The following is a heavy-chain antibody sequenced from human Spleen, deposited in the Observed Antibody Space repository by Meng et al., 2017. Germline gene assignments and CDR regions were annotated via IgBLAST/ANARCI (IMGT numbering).Heavy chain of an antibody. J-gene: IGHJ4*02. CDR3: ARGRGGMATSFDY. D-gene: IGHD5-24*01. CDR1: GGSISSSSYY. V-gene: IGHV4-39*06. CDR2: IYYSGST. Sequence: RLQPQESGPGLVKPSETLSLTCTVSGGSISSSSYYWGWIRQPPGKGLEWIGSIYYSGSTYYNPSLKSRVTISVDTSKNQFSLKLSSVTAADTAVYYCARGRGGMATSFDYWGQGTLVTVSS.